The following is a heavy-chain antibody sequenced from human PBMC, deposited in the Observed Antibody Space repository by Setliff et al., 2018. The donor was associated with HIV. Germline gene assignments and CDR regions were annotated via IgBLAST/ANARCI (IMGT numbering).Heavy chain of an antibody. J-gene: IGHJ4*02. V-gene: IGHV4-34*01. Sequence: PSETLSLTCAVYGGSFSGSYWSWIRQPPGKGLEWIGEINHSGSTNYNPSLKSRVTISVDTSKNQFSLSLSSVTATDTALYFCAAAEGQGPWYFFDNWGQGTQVTVSS. CDR3: AAAEGQGPWYFFDN. CDR2: INHSGST. D-gene: IGHD6-13*01. CDR1: GGSFSGSY.